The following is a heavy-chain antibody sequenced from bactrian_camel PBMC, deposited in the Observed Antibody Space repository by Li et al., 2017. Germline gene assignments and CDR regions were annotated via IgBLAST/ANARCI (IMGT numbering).Heavy chain of an antibody. CDR1: GYTDSSNC. J-gene: IGHJ6*01. D-gene: IGHD5*01. Sequence: VQLVESGGGSVQAGGSLRLSCAASGYTDSSNCVAWFRQAPGKEREGVATIRTGDGSTLYTDSARGRFTISQDNAKNTLYLQMNSLKPEDTAMYYCAVGLSAYSWGQGTQVTVS. V-gene: IGHV3S1*01. CDR2: IRTGDGST. CDR3: AVGLSAYS.